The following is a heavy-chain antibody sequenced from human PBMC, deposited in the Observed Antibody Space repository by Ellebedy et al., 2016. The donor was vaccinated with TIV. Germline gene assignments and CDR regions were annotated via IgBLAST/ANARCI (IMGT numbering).Heavy chain of an antibody. V-gene: IGHV3-23*01. CDR2: ISGSGGST. J-gene: IGHJ4*02. CDR1: GFTFSSYA. CDR3: AKDRGDGGFQPLDY. Sequence: GESLKISXAASGFTFSSYAMSWVRQAPGKGLEWVSAISGSGGSTYYADSVKGRFTISRDNSKNTLYLQMNSLRAEDTAVYYCAKDRGDGGFQPLDYWGQGTLVTVSS. D-gene: IGHD4-23*01.